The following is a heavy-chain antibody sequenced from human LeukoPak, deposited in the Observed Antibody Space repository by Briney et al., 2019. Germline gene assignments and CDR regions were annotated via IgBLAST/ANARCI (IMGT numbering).Heavy chain of an antibody. J-gene: IGHJ6*02. Sequence: GGSLRLSCAASGFTFSSYWMSWVRQAPGKGLEWVSAISNSGGSTYYADSVKGRFPISRDNSKNTLYLQMNSLRAEDTAVYYCAKSPHYYYYGLDVWGQGTTVTVSS. CDR2: ISNSGGST. CDR1: GFTFSSYW. V-gene: IGHV3-23*01. CDR3: AKSPHYYYYGLDV.